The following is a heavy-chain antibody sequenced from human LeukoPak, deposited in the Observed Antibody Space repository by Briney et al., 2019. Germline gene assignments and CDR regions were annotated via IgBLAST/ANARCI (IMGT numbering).Heavy chain of an antibody. J-gene: IGHJ4*02. CDR1: VFTFSSYS. V-gene: IGHV3-23*01. CDR2: ISGSGGST. Sequence: GGSLRLSCAASVFTFSSYSMSWVRQAPGKGLEWVSAISGSGGSTYYADSVKGRFTISRDNSKNTLYLQMNSLRAEDTAVYYCASDFWQTGVDYWGQGTLVTVSS. CDR3: ASDFWQTGVDY. D-gene: IGHD3/OR15-3a*01.